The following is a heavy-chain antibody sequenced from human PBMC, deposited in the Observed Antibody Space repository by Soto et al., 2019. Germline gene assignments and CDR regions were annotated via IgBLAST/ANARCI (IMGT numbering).Heavy chain of an antibody. Sequence: GASVKVSCKASGGTFSSYAISWVRQAPGQGLEWMGGIIPIFGTANYAQKFQGRVTITADKSTSTAYMELSSLRSEDTAVYYCAVRTYSSGWDIDYWGQGTLVTVSS. D-gene: IGHD6-19*01. CDR1: GGTFSSYA. V-gene: IGHV1-69*06. CDR2: IIPIFGTA. J-gene: IGHJ4*02. CDR3: AVRTYSSGWDIDY.